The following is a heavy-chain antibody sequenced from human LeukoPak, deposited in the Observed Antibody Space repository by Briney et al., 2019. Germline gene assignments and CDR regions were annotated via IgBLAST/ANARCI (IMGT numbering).Heavy chain of an antibody. Sequence: GGSLRLSCAASGFIFSNYWMSWVRQAPGKGLEWVANINQDESEKYYVDSVKGRFTISRDNAKNSLYLQMNSLRAEDTAVYWCARDEIDSYYVYWGQGTLVTVSS. CDR1: GFIFSNYW. D-gene: IGHD3-10*01. J-gene: IGHJ4*02. V-gene: IGHV3-7*01. CDR3: ARDEIDSYYVY. CDR2: INQDESEK.